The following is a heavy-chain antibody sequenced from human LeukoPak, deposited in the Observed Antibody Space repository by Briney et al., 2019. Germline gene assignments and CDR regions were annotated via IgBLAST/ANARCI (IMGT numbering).Heavy chain of an antibody. D-gene: IGHD1-1*01. Sequence: SETLSLTCAVYGGSFSGYYWSWIRQPPGKGLEWLGCIDYRGSTQYNPSLKSRVTIPVDTSKQQFSLKLSSVTAADTAVYYCARDLELERNRWNYFESWGQGTLVTVSS. CDR2: IDYRGST. J-gene: IGHJ4*02. CDR3: ARDLELERNRWNYFES. CDR1: GGSFSGYY. V-gene: IGHV4-59*01.